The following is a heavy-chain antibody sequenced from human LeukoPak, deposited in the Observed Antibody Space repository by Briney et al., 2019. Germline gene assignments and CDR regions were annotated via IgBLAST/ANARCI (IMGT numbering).Heavy chain of an antibody. V-gene: IGHV4-4*07. D-gene: IGHD3-22*01. J-gene: IGHJ4*02. CDR2: IYTSGST. CDR3: ARVLVTYYYDSSGYKRGSYFDY. Sequence: SETLSLTCTVSGGSISSYYWSWIRQPAGKGLEWIGRIYTSGSTNYNPSLKSRVTISVDTSKNQFSLKLSSVTAADTAVYYCARVLVTYYYDSSGYKRGSYFDYWGQGTLVTVSS. CDR1: GGSISSYY.